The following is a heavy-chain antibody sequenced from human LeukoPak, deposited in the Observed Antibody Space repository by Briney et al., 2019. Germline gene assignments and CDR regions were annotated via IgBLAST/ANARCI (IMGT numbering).Heavy chain of an antibody. J-gene: IGHJ3*02. D-gene: IGHD3-10*01. Sequence: PSETLSLTCTVSGGSISSGDYYWSWIRQPPGKGLEWIGYIYYSGSTYYNPSLKSRVTISVDTSKNQFSLKLSSVTAADTAVYYRARFRVGQTTLDAFDIWGQGTMVTVSS. CDR2: IYYSGST. CDR3: ARFRVGQTTLDAFDI. CDR1: GGSISSGDYY. V-gene: IGHV4-30-4*01.